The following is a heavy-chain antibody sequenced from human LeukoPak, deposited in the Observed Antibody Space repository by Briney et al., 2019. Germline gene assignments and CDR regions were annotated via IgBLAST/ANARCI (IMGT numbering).Heavy chain of an antibody. CDR2: IYSSGTT. J-gene: IGHJ4*02. CDR1: GDSIYSGNYY. D-gene: IGHD3-22*01. V-gene: IGHV4-61*02. CDR3: AREGGSYDSSGYYSLHYYFDY. Sequence: SQTLSLTCTVSGDSIYSGNYYWSWIRQPAGKGLEWIGRIYSSGTTIYNPSLKSRVTISVDTSKNQFSLKMSSVTAADTAVYYCAREGGSYDSSGYYSLHYYFDYWGQGTLVTVSS.